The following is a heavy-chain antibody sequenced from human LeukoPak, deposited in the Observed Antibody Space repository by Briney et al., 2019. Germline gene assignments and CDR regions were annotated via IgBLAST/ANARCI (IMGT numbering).Heavy chain of an antibody. Sequence: GGSLRLSCAASGFTFRNYWMGWVRQAPGKGLEWVSYISSSSRTIYYADSVKGRFTISRDNAKNSLYLQMNSLRAEDTALYYCARVGYSYGFDYWGQGTLVTVSS. CDR2: ISSSSRTI. V-gene: IGHV3-48*04. CDR1: GFTFRNYW. D-gene: IGHD5-18*01. J-gene: IGHJ4*02. CDR3: ARVGYSYGFDY.